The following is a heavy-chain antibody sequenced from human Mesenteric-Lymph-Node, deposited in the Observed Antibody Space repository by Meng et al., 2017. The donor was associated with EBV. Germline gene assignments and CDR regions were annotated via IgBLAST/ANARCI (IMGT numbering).Heavy chain of an antibody. CDR1: GFTFSTYN. J-gene: IGHJ4*02. Sequence: VQLVESGGGLVKPGGSLRLSCTAFGFTFSTYNMNWVRQAPGKGLEWVSSISISSTDIFYADSVKGRFTISRDSAKNSLYLQMNSLRVEDTAVYYCARGAGASDYWGQGTLVTVSS. V-gene: IGHV3-21*02. CDR2: ISISSTDI. CDR3: ARGAGASDY. D-gene: IGHD6-19*01.